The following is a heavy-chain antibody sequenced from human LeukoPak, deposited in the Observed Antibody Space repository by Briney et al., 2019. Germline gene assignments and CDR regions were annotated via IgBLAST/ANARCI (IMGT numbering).Heavy chain of an antibody. J-gene: IGHJ5*02. CDR1: GFTFSSYA. CDR2: ISYDGSNK. V-gene: IGHV3-30-3*01. CDR3: ARDSDNWFEP. Sequence: GGSLRLSCAASGFTFSSYAMHWVRQAPGKGLEWVAVISYDGSNKYYADSVKGRFTISRDNSKNTLYLQMNSLRAVDTAVYYCARDSDNWFEPWGQGTLVTVSS.